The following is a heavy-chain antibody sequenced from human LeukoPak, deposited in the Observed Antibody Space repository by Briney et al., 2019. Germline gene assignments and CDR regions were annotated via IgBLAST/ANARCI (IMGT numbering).Heavy chain of an antibody. CDR2: ISGSGGST. J-gene: IGHJ5*02. CDR3: AKAREAPPAFDP. Sequence: GGSLRLSCAASGFTFSSYAMSWVRQAPGKGLEWVSAISGSGGSTYYADSVKGRFTISRDNSKNTLYLKMNSLRAEDTAVYYCAKAREAPPAFDPWGQGTLVTVSS. V-gene: IGHV3-23*01. CDR1: GFTFSSYA.